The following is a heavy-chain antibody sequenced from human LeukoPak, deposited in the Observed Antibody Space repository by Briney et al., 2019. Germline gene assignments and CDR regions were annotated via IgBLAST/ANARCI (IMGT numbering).Heavy chain of an antibody. Sequence: SETLSLTCAVYGGSFSGYYWSWIRQPPGKGLEWIGEINHSGSTNYNPSLKSRVTISVDTSKNQFSLKLSSVTAADTAVYYCARQSGGTILRYFDWAPTGYLDYWGQGTLVTVSS. CDR2: INHSGST. CDR1: GGSFSGYY. D-gene: IGHD3-9*01. J-gene: IGHJ4*02. V-gene: IGHV4-34*01. CDR3: ARQSGGTILRYFDWAPTGYLDY.